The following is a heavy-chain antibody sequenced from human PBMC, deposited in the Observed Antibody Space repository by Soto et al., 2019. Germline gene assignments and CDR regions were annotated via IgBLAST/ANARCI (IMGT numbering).Heavy chain of an antibody. Sequence: SETLSLTCTVSGGSISSGGYYWSWIRQHPGKGLEWIGYIYYSGSTYYNPSLKSRVTISVDTSKTQFSLKLSSVTAADTAVFYCARAAYESSGYNNWFDPWGQGTLVTVSS. CDR2: IYYSGST. V-gene: IGHV4-31*03. CDR3: ARAAYESSGYNNWFDP. J-gene: IGHJ5*02. D-gene: IGHD3-22*01. CDR1: GGSISSGGYY.